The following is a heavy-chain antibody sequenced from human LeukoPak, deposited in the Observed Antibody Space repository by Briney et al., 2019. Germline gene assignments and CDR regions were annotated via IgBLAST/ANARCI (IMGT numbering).Heavy chain of an antibody. V-gene: IGHV5-10-1*01. J-gene: IGHJ4*02. Sequence: XESLQISCKGSGYSFTSYWISWVRQMPGKGLEWMGRIDPSDSYTNYSPSFQGHVTISADKSISTAYLQWSSLKASDTAMYYCARPNRGIIDYWGQGTLVTVSS. CDR2: IDPSDSYT. CDR3: ARPNRGIIDY. CDR1: GYSFTSYW. D-gene: IGHD7-27*01.